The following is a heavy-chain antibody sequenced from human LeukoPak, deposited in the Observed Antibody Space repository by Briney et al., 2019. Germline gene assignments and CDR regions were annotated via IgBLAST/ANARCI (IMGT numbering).Heavy chain of an antibody. CDR3: ARGRDYSSSPTFDP. V-gene: IGHV4-4*07. CDR2: IHTSGST. J-gene: IGHJ5*02. Sequence: SETLSLTCTVSGGSISSYYWSWIRQPAGKGLEWIGRIHTSGSTNYNPSLKSRVTMSEDTSKNQFSLKLSSVTAADTAVYYCARGRDYSSSPTFDPWGQGALVTVSS. D-gene: IGHD6-13*01. CDR1: GGSISSYY.